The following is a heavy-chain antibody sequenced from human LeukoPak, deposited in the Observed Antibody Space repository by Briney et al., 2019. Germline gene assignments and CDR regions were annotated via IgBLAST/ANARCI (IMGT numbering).Heavy chain of an antibody. Sequence: ASVKVSCKASGYSFTDKYMHWVRQAPGQGLEWMGWINPNSGGTNYAQKFQGRVTMTRDTSISTAYMELSRLRSDDTAVYYCARGLDGYDFDYWGQGTLVTVSS. D-gene: IGHD5-24*01. V-gene: IGHV1-2*02. J-gene: IGHJ4*02. CDR3: ARGLDGYDFDY. CDR2: INPNSGGT. CDR1: GYSFTDKY.